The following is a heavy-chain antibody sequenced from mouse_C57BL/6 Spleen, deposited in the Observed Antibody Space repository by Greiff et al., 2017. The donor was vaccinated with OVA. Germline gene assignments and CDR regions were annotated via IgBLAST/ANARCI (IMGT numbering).Heavy chain of an antibody. CDR1: GYTFTSYW. Sequence: QVQLQQPGAELVKPGASVKLSCKASGYTFTSYWMQWVKQRPGQGLEWIGEIDPSDRYTNYNQKFKGKATLTVDTSSSTAYMQLSSPTSEDSAVYYCARKNLITTPHYYAMDYWGQGTSVTVSS. V-gene: IGHV1-50*01. CDR2: IDPSDRYT. J-gene: IGHJ4*01. D-gene: IGHD1-1*01. CDR3: ARKNLITTPHYYAMDY.